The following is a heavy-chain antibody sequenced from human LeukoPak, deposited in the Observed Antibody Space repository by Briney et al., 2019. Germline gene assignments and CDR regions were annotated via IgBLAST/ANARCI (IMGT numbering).Heavy chain of an antibody. D-gene: IGHD4-23*01. CDR2: IGFEGLHK. CDR1: GFTFNNFG. Sequence: GGSLRLSCAASGFTFNNFGMHWVRQAPGKGLEWVAFIGFEGLHKYYAGSVKGRFTISKDNSKATLYLQMNSLRPEDTAVYYCAKDLHGGYSSDYWGLGTLVTVSS. J-gene: IGHJ4*02. V-gene: IGHV3-30*02. CDR3: AKDLHGGYSSDY.